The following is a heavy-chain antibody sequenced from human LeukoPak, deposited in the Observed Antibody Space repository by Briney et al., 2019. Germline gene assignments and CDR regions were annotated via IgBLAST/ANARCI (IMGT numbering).Heavy chain of an antibody. CDR1: GFTFSSYA. J-gene: IGHJ4*02. CDR3: ARASRYSSGWYYFDY. Sequence: PGGSLRLSCAASGFTFSSYAMHWVRQAPGKGLEWVAVISYDGSNKYYADSVKGRFTISRDNSKNTLYLQMNSLRVEDTAVYYCARASRYSSGWYYFDYWGQGTLVTVSS. V-gene: IGHV3-30-3*01. CDR2: ISYDGSNK. D-gene: IGHD6-19*01.